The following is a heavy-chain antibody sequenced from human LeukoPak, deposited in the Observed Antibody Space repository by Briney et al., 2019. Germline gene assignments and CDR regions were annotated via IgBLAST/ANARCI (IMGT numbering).Heavy chain of an antibody. J-gene: IGHJ3*02. D-gene: IGHD3-10*01. Sequence: GGSLRLSCAASGFTFSSYSMNWVRQAPGKGLEGVSYINSRSSSIYYADSVKGRFTISRDNAKNSLYLQMNSLRGEDTAVYYCARPNGSGTYPSDAFDIWGQGTMVTVSS. CDR1: GFTFSSYS. CDR2: INSRSSSI. V-gene: IGHV3-48*01. CDR3: ARPNGSGTYPSDAFDI.